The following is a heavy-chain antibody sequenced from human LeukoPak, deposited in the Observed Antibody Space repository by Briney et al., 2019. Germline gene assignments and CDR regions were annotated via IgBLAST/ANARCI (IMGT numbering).Heavy chain of an antibody. Sequence: GGSLRLSCAASGFTFANHAMSWVRQTAGKGLEWVSAISGGGDITYYADSVKGRFTISRDNSKDTLFLQMHSLRPGDTAVYYCVREDTPATANYWGQGTLVTISS. CDR3: VREDTPATANY. CDR2: ISGGGDIT. V-gene: IGHV3-23*01. J-gene: IGHJ4*02. D-gene: IGHD2-21*02. CDR1: GFTFANHA.